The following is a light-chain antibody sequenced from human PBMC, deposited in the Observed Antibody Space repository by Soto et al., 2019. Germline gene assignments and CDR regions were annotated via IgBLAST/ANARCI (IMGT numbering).Light chain of an antibody. J-gene: IGKJ5*01. Sequence: IVMTQSPATLSVSPGGRATLSCRASQSISGTLAWYQQKPGQAPRLLIFHASTRATGVPARFSGSGSGSDFTLTISFLQSEDFAVYFCQQYNNWPLITFGPGTRLEIK. CDR2: HAS. V-gene: IGKV3-15*01. CDR1: QSISGT. CDR3: QQYNNWPLIT.